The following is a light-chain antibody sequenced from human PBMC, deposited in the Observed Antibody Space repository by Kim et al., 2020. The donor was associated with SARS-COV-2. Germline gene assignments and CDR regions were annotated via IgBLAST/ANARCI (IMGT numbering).Light chain of an antibody. CDR3: QSADSSGTYAV. CDR2: KDS. V-gene: IGLV3-25*03. CDR1: ALPNQY. J-gene: IGLJ2*01. Sequence: SYELTQPPSVSVSPGQTARITCSGDALPNQYAYWYQQKPGQAPVLVIYKDSERPSGIPERFSGSSSGTTVTLTISGVQAEDEADYYCQSADSSGTYAVFGGGTKVTVL.